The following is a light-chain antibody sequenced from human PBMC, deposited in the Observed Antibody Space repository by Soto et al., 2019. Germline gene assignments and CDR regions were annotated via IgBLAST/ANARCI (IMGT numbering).Light chain of an antibody. Sequence: EIVLTQSPATLSLSPGERAILSCRASQSVGTYLAWYQQKPGQAPRLLIYDASNRATGIPARFGGSGSGTDFTLTINSLEPEDFAVYYCQQRGDWPPITFGQGTRLEIK. CDR3: QQRGDWPPIT. V-gene: IGKV3-11*01. CDR2: DAS. J-gene: IGKJ5*01. CDR1: QSVGTY.